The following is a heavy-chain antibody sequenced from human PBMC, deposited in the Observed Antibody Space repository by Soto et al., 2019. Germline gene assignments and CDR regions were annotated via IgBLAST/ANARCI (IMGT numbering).Heavy chain of an antibody. CDR2: IKSNNEGGTA. J-gene: IGHJ4*02. D-gene: IGHD2-15*01. CDR3: TTRFCGGTGCYSDDFFDY. V-gene: IGHV3-15*01. Sequence: EVQLVESGGGLVKAGGSLRLSCAASGFTFSTTWMSWVRQAPGKGLEWVGRIKSNNEGGTADYAAPVKGRFTVSRDDSKTTLFLQMSSLGAEDTAVYYCTTRFCGGTGCYSDDFFDYWGQGTLVTVSS. CDR1: GFTFSTTW.